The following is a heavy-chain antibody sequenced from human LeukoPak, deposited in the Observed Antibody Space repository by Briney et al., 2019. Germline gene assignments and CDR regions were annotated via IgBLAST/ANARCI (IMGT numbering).Heavy chain of an antibody. CDR1: GLTFSSYS. D-gene: IGHD6-13*01. V-gene: IGHV3-23*01. CDR2: ISASGGDT. Sequence: GGSLRLSCVVSGLTFSSYSMSWVRQAPGKGLEWVSGISASGGDTWYPDSVKGRFTISRDNSKNTLFLQMNSLRVEDTAMYYCAKDAAGPEYWGQGTRVTVSS. CDR3: AKDAAGPEY. J-gene: IGHJ4*02.